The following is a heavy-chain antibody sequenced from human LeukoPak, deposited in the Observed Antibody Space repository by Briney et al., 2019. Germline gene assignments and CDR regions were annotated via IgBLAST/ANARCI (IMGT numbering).Heavy chain of an antibody. D-gene: IGHD2-8*01. CDR3: AKDEVYATDYYYYYMDV. J-gene: IGHJ6*03. V-gene: IGHV3-30*18. Sequence: PWGSLRLSCAASGFTFSSYGMRWVRQAPGKGLEWVAVISYDGSNKYYADSVKGRFTISRDNSKNTLYLQMNSLRAEDTAVYYCAKDEVYATDYYYYYMDVWGKGTTVTVSS. CDR2: ISYDGSNK. CDR1: GFTFSSYG.